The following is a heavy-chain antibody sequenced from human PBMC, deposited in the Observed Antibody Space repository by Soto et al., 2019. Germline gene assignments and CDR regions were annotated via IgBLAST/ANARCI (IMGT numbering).Heavy chain of an antibody. CDR1: GFTFSDYA. J-gene: IGHJ4*02. CDR3: AKDKGVFNWATSYFDY. V-gene: IGHV3-30*18. D-gene: IGHD1-1*01. Sequence: LRLSCAASGFTFSDYAMHWVRQAPGKGLEWVALTSYDGNNEYYTDSVKGRFTISRDNSKNTLFLQMNSPRPEDTAVYYCAKDKGVFNWATSYFDYWGQGALVTVSS. CDR2: TSYDGNNE.